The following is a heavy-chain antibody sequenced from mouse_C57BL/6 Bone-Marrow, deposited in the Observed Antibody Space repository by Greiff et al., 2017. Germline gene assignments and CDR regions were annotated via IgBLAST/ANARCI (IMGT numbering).Heavy chain of an antibody. CDR2: IYPRSGNT. Sequence: QVQLQQSGAELARPGASVKLSCKASGYTFTSYGISWVKQRTGQGLELIGEIYPRSGNTYYNEKFKGKATLTADKSSSTAYMELRSLTSEDSAVYFCAKLGWLPYFYWGQGTTLTVSS. D-gene: IGHD2-3*01. CDR3: AKLGWLPYFY. V-gene: IGHV1-81*01. CDR1: GYTFTSYG. J-gene: IGHJ2*01.